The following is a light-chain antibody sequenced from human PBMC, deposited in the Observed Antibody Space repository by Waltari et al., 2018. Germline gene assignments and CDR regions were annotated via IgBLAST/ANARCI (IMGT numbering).Light chain of an antibody. V-gene: IGKV3-11*01. J-gene: IGKJ4*01. CDR2: DTS. CDR3: QHRSNWPLN. CDR1: QNVGNY. Sequence: EIVLTQSPATLSLSPGEGATLSCRASQNVGNYLDWYQQKPGQAPRLLIYDTSNRATGIPARFSGSGSGTDFTLTISGLEPEDFAVYYCQHRSNWPLNFGGGTKVEIK.